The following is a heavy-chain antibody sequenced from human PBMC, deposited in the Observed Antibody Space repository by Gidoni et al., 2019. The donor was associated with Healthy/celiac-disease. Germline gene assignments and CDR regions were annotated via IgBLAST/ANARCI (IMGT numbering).Heavy chain of an antibody. D-gene: IGHD6-13*01. CDR2: ISWNSGSI. CDR1: GFTLDDYA. V-gene: IGHV3-9*01. CDR3: AKGIYSSSWYGWDAFDI. Sequence: EVQLVESGGGLVQPGRSLRLSCAASGFTLDDYAMHWVRQAPGKGLEWVSGISWNSGSIGYADSVKGRFTISRDNAKNSLYLQMNSLRAEDTALYYCAKGIYSSSWYGWDAFDIWGQGTMVTVSS. J-gene: IGHJ3*02.